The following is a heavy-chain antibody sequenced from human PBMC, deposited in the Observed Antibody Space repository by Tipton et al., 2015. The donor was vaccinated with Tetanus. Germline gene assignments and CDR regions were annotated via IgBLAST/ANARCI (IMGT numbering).Heavy chain of an antibody. J-gene: IGHJ4*02. V-gene: IGHV3-21*01. CDR2: ISSSSSYM. CDR1: GFTFSKYT. CDR3: VVHSSSWYTDYVDY. Sequence: SLRLSCEASGFTFSKYTMNWVRQAPGKGLEWVSAISSSSSYMYYADSVKGRFTISRDNAKKSLELQMNSLRAEDTGIYYCVVHSSSWYTDYVDYWGQGTLVTVSS. D-gene: IGHD6-13*01.